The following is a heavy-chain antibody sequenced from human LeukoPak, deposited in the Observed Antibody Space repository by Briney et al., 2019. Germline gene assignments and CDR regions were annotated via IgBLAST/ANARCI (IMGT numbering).Heavy chain of an antibody. CDR2: IWYDGSNK. J-gene: IGHJ4*02. CDR3: VRDRENSYFEY. D-gene: IGHD4-23*01. V-gene: IGHV3-33*01. Sequence: PGRSLRLSCAASRFTFKSYGMHGGRQAPGKGLEWVAVIWYDGSNKFYADSVKGRFTISRDNSKNTLYLQMNSLRAEDTAVYYCVRDRENSYFEYWGQGTPVTVSS. CDR1: RFTFKSYG.